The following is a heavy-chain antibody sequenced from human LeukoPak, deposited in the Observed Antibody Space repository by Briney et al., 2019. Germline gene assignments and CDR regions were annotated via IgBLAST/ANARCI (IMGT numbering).Heavy chain of an antibody. V-gene: IGHV3-48*04. CDR2: ISSSGSTI. Sequence: GGSLRLSCAASGFTFSSYAMSWVRQAPGKGLEWVSYISSSGSTIYYADSVKGRFTISRDNAKNSLYLQMNSLRAEDTAVYYCARVGSLYYYYMDVWGKGTTVTVSS. CDR3: ARVGSLYYYYMDV. CDR1: GFTFSSYA. J-gene: IGHJ6*03. D-gene: IGHD6-13*01.